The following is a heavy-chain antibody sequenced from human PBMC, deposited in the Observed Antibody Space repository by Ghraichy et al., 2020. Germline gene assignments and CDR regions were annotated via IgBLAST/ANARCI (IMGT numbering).Heavy chain of an antibody. CDR3: ARDGMGDYYYGMDV. V-gene: IGHV4-31*03. CDR2: IYYSGST. J-gene: IGHJ6*02. CDR1: GGSISSGGYY. D-gene: IGHD3-16*01. Sequence: LSLTCTVSGGSISSGGYYWSWIRQHPWKGLEWIGYIYYSGSTYYNPSLKSRVTISVDTSKNQFSLKLSSVTAADTAVYYCARDGMGDYYYGMDVWGQGTTVTVSS.